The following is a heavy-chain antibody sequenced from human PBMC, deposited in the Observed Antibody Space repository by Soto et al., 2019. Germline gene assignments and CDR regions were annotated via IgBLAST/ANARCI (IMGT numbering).Heavy chain of an antibody. CDR3: AHSGTMVRGVPGWFDP. J-gene: IGHJ5*02. Sequence: QITLKESGPTLVKPTQTLTLTCTFSGFSLSTSGVGVGWIRQPPGKALEWLALIYWDDDKRYSPSLKSRLTNTKATSKNQVVLTMTNMDPVDTATYYCAHSGTMVRGVPGWFDPWGQGTLVTVSS. CDR1: GFSLSTSGVG. CDR2: IYWDDDK. D-gene: IGHD3-10*01. V-gene: IGHV2-5*02.